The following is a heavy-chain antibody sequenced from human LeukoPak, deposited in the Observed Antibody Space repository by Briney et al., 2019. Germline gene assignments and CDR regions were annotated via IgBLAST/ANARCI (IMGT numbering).Heavy chain of an antibody. Sequence: GRSLRLSCAASGFTFSSYAMHWVRQAPGKGLEWVAVISYDGSNKYYADSVKGRFTISRDNSKNTLYLQMNSLRAEDTAVYYCARGGGSSGQPYVDLWGRGTLVTVSS. J-gene: IGHJ2*01. V-gene: IGHV3-30*01. CDR2: ISYDGSNK. D-gene: IGHD6-6*01. CDR1: GFTFSSYA. CDR3: ARGGGSSGQPYVDL.